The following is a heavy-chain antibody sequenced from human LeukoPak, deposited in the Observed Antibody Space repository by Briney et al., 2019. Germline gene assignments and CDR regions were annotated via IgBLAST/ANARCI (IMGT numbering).Heavy chain of an antibody. Sequence: SQTLSLTCTVSGGSISRGSYYWSWIRQPAGKGLEWIGRIYTSGSTNYNPSLKSRVTISVDTSKNQFSLKLSSVTAADTAVYYCARTGYQLLYGAFDYWGQGTLVTVSS. V-gene: IGHV4-61*02. J-gene: IGHJ4*02. CDR3: ARTGYQLLYGAFDY. D-gene: IGHD2-2*02. CDR2: IYTSGST. CDR1: GGSISRGSYY.